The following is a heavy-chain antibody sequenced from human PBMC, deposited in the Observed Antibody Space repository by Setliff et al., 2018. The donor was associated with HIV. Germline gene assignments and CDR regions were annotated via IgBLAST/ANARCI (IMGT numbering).Heavy chain of an antibody. J-gene: IGHJ4*02. CDR2: IHYSGST. Sequence: PSETLSLTCTVSGGSISSYYWTWLRQPPGKGLEWIGNIHYSGSTNYNPSLKSRVTISVDTSRSQFSLKLSSVTAADTAVYYCTRQTYYYGSGRYFPPDYWGQGTLVTVSS. D-gene: IGHD3-10*01. CDR1: GGSISSYY. CDR3: TRQTYYYGSGRYFPPDY. V-gene: IGHV4-59*01.